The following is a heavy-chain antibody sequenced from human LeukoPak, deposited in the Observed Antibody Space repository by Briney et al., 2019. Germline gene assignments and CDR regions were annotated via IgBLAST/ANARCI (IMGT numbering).Heavy chain of an antibody. D-gene: IGHD3-16*01. CDR1: GFTFSRYW. V-gene: IGHV3-74*01. CDR3: ARRWGSSPHYFDY. Sequence: GGSLRLSCAASGFTFSRYWMHWVRQAPGKGQVWISRINGDGSSTTYADSVKGRYTISRDNAKNTVYLQMNSLRAEDTAVYYCARRWGSSPHYFDYWGQGTLVTVST. CDR2: INGDGSST. J-gene: IGHJ4*02.